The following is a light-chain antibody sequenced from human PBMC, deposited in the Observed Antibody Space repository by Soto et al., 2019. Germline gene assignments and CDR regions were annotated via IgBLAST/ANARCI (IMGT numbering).Light chain of an antibody. CDR1: RSNIGAGYD. Sequence: QSVLTQPPSVSGAPGQRVTISCTGSRSNIGAGYDVHWYQQLPGTAPKLLISGDNNRPSGVPDRFSGSKSGTSASLAITGLQDEDEAEYYCQSYDSTLSGSRVIFGGGTQLTVL. CDR2: GDN. J-gene: IGLJ2*01. CDR3: QSYDSTLSGSRVI. V-gene: IGLV1-40*01.